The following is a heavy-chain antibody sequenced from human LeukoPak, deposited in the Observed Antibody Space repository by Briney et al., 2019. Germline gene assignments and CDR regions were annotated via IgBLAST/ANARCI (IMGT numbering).Heavy chain of an antibody. Sequence: GGSLRLSCAASGFTVSSNYMSWVRQAPGKGLEWVSVIYSGGSTYYADSVKGRFTISRDNSKNTLYLQMNSLRAEDTAVYYCARDSARRTLTIFGVVIGGYFDYWGQETLVTVSS. J-gene: IGHJ4*02. D-gene: IGHD3-3*01. CDR1: GFTVSSNY. CDR3: ARDSARRTLTIFGVVIGGYFDY. CDR2: IYSGGST. V-gene: IGHV3-53*01.